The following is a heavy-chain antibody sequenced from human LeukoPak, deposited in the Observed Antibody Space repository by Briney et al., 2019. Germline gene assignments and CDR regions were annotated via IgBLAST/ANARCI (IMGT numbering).Heavy chain of an antibody. Sequence: GGSLRLSCAASGFTFSSYGMHWVRQAPGKGLEWVAFIRYDGSNKYYADSVRGRFTISRDNSKNTLYLQMNSLRAEDTAVYCCASEDCSSTSCYPLPWGQGTLVTVSS. CDR1: GFTFSSYG. V-gene: IGHV3-30*02. CDR3: ASEDCSSTSCYPLP. CDR2: IRYDGSNK. D-gene: IGHD2-2*01. J-gene: IGHJ5*02.